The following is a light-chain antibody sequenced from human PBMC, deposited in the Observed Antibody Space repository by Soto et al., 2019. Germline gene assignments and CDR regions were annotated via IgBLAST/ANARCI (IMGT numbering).Light chain of an antibody. CDR1: QSVSSSY. V-gene: IGKV3-20*01. CDR3: QQYGSSRT. CDR2: GAS. J-gene: IGKJ5*01. Sequence: EIVLTQSPGTLSLSPGERATLSCRASQSVSSSYLAWYQQKPGQAPRLLIYGASSRATGIPDRFSGSGSGKDFTLTISRLEPEDVAVYYCQQYGSSRTFGQGTRLEIK.